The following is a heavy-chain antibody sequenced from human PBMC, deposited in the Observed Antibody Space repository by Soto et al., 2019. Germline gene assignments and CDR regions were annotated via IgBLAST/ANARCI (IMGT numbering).Heavy chain of an antibody. CDR2: TYYRSKWYI. V-gene: IGHV6-1*01. Sequence: SETLSLTCAISGGSVSSYSAAWNWIRQSPSRGLEWLGRTYYRSKWYIDYAMSVKSRMTINADSSKNQFFLHLNSVTPEDTAVYYCARLIVVPYYFDSWGQGTLVTVSS. J-gene: IGHJ4*02. CDR3: ARLIVVPYYFDS. CDR1: GGSVSSYSAA. D-gene: IGHD3-22*01.